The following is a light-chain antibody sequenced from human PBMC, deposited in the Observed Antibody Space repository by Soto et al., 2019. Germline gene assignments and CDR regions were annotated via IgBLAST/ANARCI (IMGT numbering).Light chain of an antibody. V-gene: IGLV2-14*01. Sequence: QSALTQPASVSASPGQSITISCTGTSTDDGGYKFVSWYHHHPGKAPKLMIYEVNNRPSGVSNRFSGSKSGNTASLTISGLQPEDEADYYCRSYTSANTRVFGGGTQLTVL. J-gene: IGLJ3*02. CDR3: RSYTSANTRV. CDR2: EVN. CDR1: STDDGGYKF.